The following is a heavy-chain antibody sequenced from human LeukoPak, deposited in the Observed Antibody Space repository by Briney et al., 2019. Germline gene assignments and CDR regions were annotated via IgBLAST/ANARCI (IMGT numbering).Heavy chain of an antibody. V-gene: IGHV3-23*01. D-gene: IGHD1-26*01. CDR2: ITGSGGST. Sequence: GGSLRLSCAASGFTFSSYAMSWVRQAPGKGLEWVSAITGSGGSTYYADSVKGRFTISRDDSKNTLYLQMNSLRAEDTAVYYCAKGMAGATDYWGQGTLVTVSS. CDR3: AKGMAGATDY. CDR1: GFTFSSYA. J-gene: IGHJ4*02.